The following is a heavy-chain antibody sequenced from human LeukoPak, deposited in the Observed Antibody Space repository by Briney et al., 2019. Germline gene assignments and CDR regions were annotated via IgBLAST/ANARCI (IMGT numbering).Heavy chain of an antibody. D-gene: IGHD3-22*01. Sequence: PSETLSLTCTVSGGSISSYYWSWIRQPPGKGLEWIGYIYYSGSTNYNPSLKSRVTISVDTSKNQFSLKLSSVTAADTAVYYCARGYPYYYDSSGYGLDYWGQGTLVTVSS. CDR1: GGSISSYY. CDR2: IYYSGST. V-gene: IGHV4-59*01. CDR3: ARGYPYYYDSSGYGLDY. J-gene: IGHJ4*02.